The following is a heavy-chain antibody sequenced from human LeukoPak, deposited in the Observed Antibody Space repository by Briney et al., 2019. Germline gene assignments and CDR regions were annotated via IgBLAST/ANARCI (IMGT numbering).Heavy chain of an antibody. CDR3: AITYSNNAFDV. D-gene: IGHD2-15*01. CDR1: GYTFTNYY. Sequence: ASVKVSCKTSGYTFTNYYIHWLRQAPGQGLEWMGRINPNTGGANYAQNFQGRVTMTRDTSTSTAYMDLRRLTSDDTAIYYCAITYSNNAFDVWGQGTVVAVSS. CDR2: INPNTGGA. J-gene: IGHJ3*01. V-gene: IGHV1-2*06.